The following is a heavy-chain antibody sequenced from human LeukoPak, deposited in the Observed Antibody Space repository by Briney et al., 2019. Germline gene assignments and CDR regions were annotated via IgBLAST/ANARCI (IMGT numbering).Heavy chain of an antibody. CDR1: GGSISSYY. J-gene: IGHJ4*02. CDR2: INHSGST. Sequence: PSETLSLTCTVSGGSISSYYWSWIRQPPGKGLEWIGEINHSGSTNYNPSLKSRVTISVDTSKNQFSLKLSSVTAADTAVYYCARVFTGYSYGSFDYWGQGTLVTVSS. V-gene: IGHV4-34*01. D-gene: IGHD5-18*01. CDR3: ARVFTGYSYGSFDY.